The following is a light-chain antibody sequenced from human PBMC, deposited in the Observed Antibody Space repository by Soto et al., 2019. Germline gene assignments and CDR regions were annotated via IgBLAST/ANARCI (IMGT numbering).Light chain of an antibody. CDR1: QSVTSGY. CDR2: GAS. Sequence: EIVLTQSPGTLSLSPGERATLSCRASQSVTSGYLGWYQQKPGQAPRLLIYGASSRATGISDRFSGSVSGTDFPLTISRLEPEDFAGYYCQQYATSPPMYTFVQGTKVEIK. V-gene: IGKV3-20*01. J-gene: IGKJ2*01. CDR3: QQYATSPPMYT.